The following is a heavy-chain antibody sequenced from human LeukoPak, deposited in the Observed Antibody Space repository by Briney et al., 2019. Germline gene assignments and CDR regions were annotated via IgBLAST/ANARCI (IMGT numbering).Heavy chain of an antibody. CDR2: MNPNSGNT. J-gene: IGHJ3*02. CDR1: GYTFTSYD. V-gene: IGHV1-8*01. Sequence: GASVKVSCKASGYTFTSYDINWVRQATGQGLEWMGWMNPNSGNTGYAQKFQGRVTMTRNTSISTAYMELSSLRSEDTAVYYCARVIKDTQPGAFDIWGQGTMVTVSS. CDR3: ARVIKDTQPGAFDI. D-gene: IGHD2-2*01.